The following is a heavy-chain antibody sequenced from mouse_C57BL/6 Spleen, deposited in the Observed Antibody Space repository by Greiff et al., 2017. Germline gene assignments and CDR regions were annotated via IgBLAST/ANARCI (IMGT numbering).Heavy chain of an antibody. V-gene: IGHV1-50*01. CDR2: IDPSDSYS. CDR1: GYTFTSYS. J-gene: IGHJ4*01. CDR3: ARAGREDAKDY. Sequence: QVQLQQPGAELVKPGASVKLSCKASGYTFTSYSMQWVKQRPGQGLEWIGEIDPSDSYSTSNHKFKGKATFTVDTSSTTAYMQLSSLTSESSAVYICARAGREDAKDYWGQGTTVTVSS.